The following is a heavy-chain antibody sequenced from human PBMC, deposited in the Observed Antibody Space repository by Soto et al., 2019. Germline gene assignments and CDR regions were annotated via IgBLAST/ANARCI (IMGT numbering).Heavy chain of an antibody. V-gene: IGHV4-59*08. Sequence: SETLSLTCTVSGGSISSYYWSWIRQPPGKGLEWIGYIYYSGSTNYNPSLKSRVTISVDTSKNQFSLKLSSVTAADTAVYYCARMYGSGSYYTPAFYWYFDLWGRGTLVTVSS. D-gene: IGHD3-10*01. CDR1: GGSISSYY. J-gene: IGHJ2*01. CDR3: ARMYGSGSYYTPAFYWYFDL. CDR2: IYYSGST.